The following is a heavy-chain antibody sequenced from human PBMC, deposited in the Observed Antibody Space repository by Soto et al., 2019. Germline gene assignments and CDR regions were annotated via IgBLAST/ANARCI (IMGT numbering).Heavy chain of an antibody. CDR2: IDSDGSST. J-gene: IGHJ6*02. CDR3: ARGRPYGMDV. Sequence: EVQLVESGGGLVQPGGSLRVSCAASGFTFGSYWMNWVRQAPGKGLVWVSRIDSDGSSTTYADSVKGRFTTSRDNAKNTLYLPMSSLRVVDTAVYYCARGRPYGMDVWGQGTTVTVSS. CDR1: GFTFGSYW. V-gene: IGHV3-74*01.